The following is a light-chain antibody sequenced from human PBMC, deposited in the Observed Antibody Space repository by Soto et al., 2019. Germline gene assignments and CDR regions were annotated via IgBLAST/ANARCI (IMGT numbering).Light chain of an antibody. CDR2: EVS. V-gene: IGLV2-14*01. Sequence: QSALTQPASVSGSPGQSITISCTGTNSDVGADNSVSWYQQHPGKAPKLMIYEVSNRPSGVSDRFSGSKSGNTASLTISGLQAEDEADYYCNSYTSINTVGVFGGGTKLTVL. CDR1: NSDVGADNS. CDR3: NSYTSINTVGV. J-gene: IGLJ3*02.